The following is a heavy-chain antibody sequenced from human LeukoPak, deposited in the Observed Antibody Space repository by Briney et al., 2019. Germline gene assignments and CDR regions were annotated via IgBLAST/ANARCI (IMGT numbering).Heavy chain of an antibody. J-gene: IGHJ3*02. CDR2: ISAYNGNT. CDR3: ARDEVGATTGAFDI. CDR1: GYTFTSYG. D-gene: IGHD1-26*01. V-gene: IGHV1-18*01. Sequence: ASVKVSCKASGYTFTSYGISWVRQAPGQGLEWMGWISAYNGNTNYAQKLQGRVTMTTDTSTSTAYMELRSLRSDDTAVSYCARDEVGATTGAFDIWGQGTMVTVSS.